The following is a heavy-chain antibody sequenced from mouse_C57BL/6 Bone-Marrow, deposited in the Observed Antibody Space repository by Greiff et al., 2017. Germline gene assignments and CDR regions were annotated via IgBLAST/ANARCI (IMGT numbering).Heavy chain of an antibody. V-gene: IGHV1-78*01. CDR3: ARSDYSKTSALDY. J-gene: IGHJ4*01. CDR2: IYPRDGST. CDR1: GYTFTDHT. Sequence: QVQLQQPDAELVKPGASVKISCKVSGYTFTDHTIHWMKQRPDQGLAWIGYIYPRDGSTKYNEKFKGKATLTADKSSSTAYMQLNSLTSEDSAVYFGARSDYSKTSALDYWGQGTTVTVSS. D-gene: IGHD2-5*01.